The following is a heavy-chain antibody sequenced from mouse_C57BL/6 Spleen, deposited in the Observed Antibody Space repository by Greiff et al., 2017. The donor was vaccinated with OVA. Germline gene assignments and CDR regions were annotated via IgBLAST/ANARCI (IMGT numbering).Heavy chain of an antibody. CDR1: GFTFSSYT. J-gene: IGHJ3*01. CDR3: ARHGESWFAY. CDR2: ISGGGGNT. V-gene: IGHV5-9*01. Sequence: EVNVVESGGGLVKPGGSLKLSCAASGFTFSSYTMSWVRQTPEKRLEWVATISGGGGNTYYPDSVKGRFTISRDNAKNTLYLQMSSLRSEDTALYYCARHGESWFAYWGQGTLVTVSA.